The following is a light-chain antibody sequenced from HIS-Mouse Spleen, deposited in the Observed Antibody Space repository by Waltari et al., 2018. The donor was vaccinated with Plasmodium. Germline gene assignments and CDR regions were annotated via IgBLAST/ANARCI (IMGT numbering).Light chain of an antibody. Sequence: QSALTQPAYVSGSPGQSITISCTGTSSDVGSYTLVSWYQQHPGKAPKLMIYEGSKRPSGVSNRFSGSKSGNTASLTISGLQAEDEADYYCCSYAGSSYVFGTGTKVTVL. CDR2: EGS. J-gene: IGLJ1*01. V-gene: IGLV2-23*01. CDR3: CSYAGSSYV. CDR1: SSDVGSYTL.